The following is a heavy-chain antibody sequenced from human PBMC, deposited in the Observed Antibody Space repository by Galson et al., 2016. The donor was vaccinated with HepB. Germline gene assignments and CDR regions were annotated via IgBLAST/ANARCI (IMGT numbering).Heavy chain of an antibody. CDR3: AKGRSTGSHYHPPDYWGQ. J-gene: IGHJ1*01. V-gene: IGHV3-30*18. D-gene: IGHD1-26*01. CDR1: GFIISSYG. Sequence: SLRLSCAASGFIISSYGMQWVRQAPGRGLEWVAVISDNGGSVGYGDSVKGRFTISRDNSKNTLYLQMDSLRAEDTALYFCAKGRSTGSHYHPPDYWGQGAPVTLVTFSS. CDR2: ISDNGGSV.